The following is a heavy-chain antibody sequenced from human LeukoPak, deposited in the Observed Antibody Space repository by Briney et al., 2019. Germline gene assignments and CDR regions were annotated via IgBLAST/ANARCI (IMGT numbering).Heavy chain of an antibody. CDR1: GASISSGDYY. J-gene: IGHJ5*02. CDR3: ASTNCSRSSCLGANWFDP. CDR2: IYYGGST. Sequence: SETLSLTCTVSGASISSGDYYWSWIRQPPGKGLEWIGSIYYGGSTFHYNPSLKSRVAISIDTSKNQFSLSLSSVTAADTAVYYCASTNCSRSSCLGANWFDPWGQGTLVTVSS. D-gene: IGHD2-2*01. V-gene: IGHV4-30-4*08.